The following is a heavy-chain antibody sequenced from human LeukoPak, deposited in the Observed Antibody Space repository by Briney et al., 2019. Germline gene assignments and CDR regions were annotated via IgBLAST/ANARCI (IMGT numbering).Heavy chain of an antibody. V-gene: IGHV4-38-2*02. D-gene: IGHD3-22*01. CDR2: IYHSGST. CDR1: GYSISSGYY. J-gene: IGHJ3*02. CDR3: AREIHYDSSGKRSLHAFDI. Sequence: PSETLSLTCTVSGYSISSGYYWGWIRQPPGKGLEWIGSIYHSGSTSYNPSLKSRVTISVDTSKNQFSLKLSSVTAADTALYYCAREIHYDSSGKRSLHAFDIWGQGTMVTVSS.